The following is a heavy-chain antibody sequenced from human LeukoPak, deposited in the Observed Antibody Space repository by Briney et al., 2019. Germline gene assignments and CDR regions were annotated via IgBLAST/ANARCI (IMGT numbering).Heavy chain of an antibody. J-gene: IGHJ6*03. CDR2: ISAYNGNT. D-gene: IGHD6-13*01. V-gene: IGHV1-18*01. Sequence: ASVKVSCKASGYTFTSYGISWVRQAPGQGLEWMGWISAYNGNTNYAQKFQGRVTMTEDTSTDTAYMELSSLRSEDTAVYYCARGRAAAVILYYYYYMDVWGKGPTVTVSS. CDR3: ARGRAAAVILYYYYYMDV. CDR1: GYTFTSYG.